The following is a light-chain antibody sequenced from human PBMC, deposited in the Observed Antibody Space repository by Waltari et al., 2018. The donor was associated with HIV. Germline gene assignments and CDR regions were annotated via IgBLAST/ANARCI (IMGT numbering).Light chain of an antibody. CDR3: CSYAGSSTLV. CDR2: EVS. CDR1: RSTIGTYNL. Sequence: QSALTQPASVSGSPGQSITISCTGTRSTIGTYNLVSWHQQHPGKAPKTLIYEVSQRPSGVSNRFSGSKSGNTASLTISGLQAEDEADYYCCSYAGSSTLVFGGGTKVTVL. V-gene: IGLV2-23*02. J-gene: IGLJ3*02.